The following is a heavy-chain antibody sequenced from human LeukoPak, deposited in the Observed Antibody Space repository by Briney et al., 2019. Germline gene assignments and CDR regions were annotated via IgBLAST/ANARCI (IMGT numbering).Heavy chain of an antibody. CDR2: IIRSGSVS. CDR3: AKGMVDPLTGYYIFNNFDY. Sequence: PGGSLRLSCAASGFTFSTYGVTWVRQSPGKGLEWVASIIRSGSVSYYADSVKGRCTISRDNSKEMLYLQINSLRADNTAVYYCAKGMVDPLTGYYIFNNFDYWGQGTLVTVSS. D-gene: IGHD3-9*01. CDR1: GFTFSTYG. V-gene: IGHV3-23*01. J-gene: IGHJ4*02.